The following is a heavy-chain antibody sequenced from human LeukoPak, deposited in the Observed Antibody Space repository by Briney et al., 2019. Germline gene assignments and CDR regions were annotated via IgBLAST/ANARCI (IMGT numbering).Heavy chain of an antibody. Sequence: PGGSLRLSCAASGFTLSGHWMSWVRQAPGEGLEWVANINQGGRDKYYVDSVKGRFTISRDNANNLLYLQMNSLRGEDTAVYYCTRDRSRAEDDWGQGALGSVSS. V-gene: IGHV3-7*01. J-gene: IGHJ4*02. D-gene: IGHD1-14*01. CDR1: GFTLSGHW. CDR2: INQGGRDK. CDR3: TRDRSRAEDD.